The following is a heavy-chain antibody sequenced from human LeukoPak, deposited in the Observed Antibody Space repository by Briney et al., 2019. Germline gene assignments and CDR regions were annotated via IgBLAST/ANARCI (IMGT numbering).Heavy chain of an antibody. Sequence: GGSLRLSCAAPGLTFTNYWMNWVRQAPGKGLESVAYIHPDGTEKYYMESLRGRFAISRDNAKNSLYLQMSNLRDEDTAVYYCTSRYDFWSGYFQGYYFDFWGQGSLVTVSS. CDR1: GLTFTNYW. D-gene: IGHD3-3*01. J-gene: IGHJ4*02. CDR2: IHPDGTEK. V-gene: IGHV3-7*01. CDR3: TSRYDFWSGYFQGYYFDF.